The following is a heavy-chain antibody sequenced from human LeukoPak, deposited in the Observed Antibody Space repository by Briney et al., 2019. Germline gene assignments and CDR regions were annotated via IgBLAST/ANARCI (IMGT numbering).Heavy chain of an antibody. D-gene: IGHD2-15*01. J-gene: IGHJ4*02. CDR2: IKSKTDGGTT. CDR3: TAPLGYCSGGSCYSDY. V-gene: IGHV3-15*01. CDR1: GFTFSDYY. Sequence: AGGSLRLSCAASGFTFSDYYMSWIRQAPGKGLEWVGRIKSKTDGGTTDYAAPVKGRFTISRDDSKNTLYLQMNSLKTEDTAVYYCTAPLGYCSGGSCYSDYWGQGTLVTVSS.